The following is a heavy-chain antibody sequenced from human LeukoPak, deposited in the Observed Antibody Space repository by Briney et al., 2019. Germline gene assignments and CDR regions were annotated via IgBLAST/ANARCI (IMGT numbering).Heavy chain of an antibody. CDR1: GFTFSDFY. Sequence: PGGSLRLSCAASGFTFSDFYMNWIRQAPGKGLEWVSYIGRSDSSIYYADSVKGRFTISRDNAQNSLYLQMNSLRAEDTAVYYCARVNARWGLGTMVTVSS. J-gene: IGHJ3*01. V-gene: IGHV3-11*01. CDR2: IGRSDSSI. CDR3: ARVNAR.